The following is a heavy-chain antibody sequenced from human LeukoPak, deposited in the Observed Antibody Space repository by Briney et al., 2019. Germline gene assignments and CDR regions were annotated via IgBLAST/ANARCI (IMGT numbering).Heavy chain of an antibody. J-gene: IGHJ4*02. Sequence: ASVKVSCKASGYTFTGYYMHWVRQAPGQGHEWMGWINPNSGGTNYAQKFQGRVTMTRDTSISTAYMELSRLRSDDTAVYYCAAFLVGATPNFDYWGQGTLVTVSS. CDR3: AAFLVGATPNFDY. CDR1: GYTFTGYY. D-gene: IGHD1-26*01. CDR2: INPNSGGT. V-gene: IGHV1-2*02.